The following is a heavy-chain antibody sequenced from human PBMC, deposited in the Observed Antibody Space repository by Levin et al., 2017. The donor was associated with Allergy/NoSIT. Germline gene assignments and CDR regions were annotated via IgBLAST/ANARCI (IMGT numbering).Heavy chain of an antibody. CDR1: GGSISSNDYY. D-gene: IGHD7-27*01. CDR3: VRQGLGHYYFDY. J-gene: IGHJ4*02. Sequence: SETLSLTCTVSGGSISSNDYYWGWIRQPPGKGLEWIASIYYSGSTYYNSSLKSRLIMSVDTSKNQFSLKLSSVTAADTSVYYCVRQGLGHYYFDYWGQGALVTVSS. V-gene: IGHV4-39*01. CDR2: IYYSGST.